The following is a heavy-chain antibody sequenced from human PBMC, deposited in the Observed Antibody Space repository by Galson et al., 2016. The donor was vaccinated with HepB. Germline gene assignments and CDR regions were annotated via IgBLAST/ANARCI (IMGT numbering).Heavy chain of an antibody. CDR3: ARVRKVIVVGDAFDI. J-gene: IGHJ3*02. CDR2: INAGNGNT. Sequence: SVKVSCKASGYTFTSYAVHWVRQAPGQRLEWMGWINAGNGNTKDSQKFQGRVSITRDTSASTTYMGLSSLRSEDTAVYYCARVRKVIVVGDAFDIWGQGTMVTVSS. D-gene: IGHD3-16*02. CDR1: GYTFTSYA. V-gene: IGHV1-3*01.